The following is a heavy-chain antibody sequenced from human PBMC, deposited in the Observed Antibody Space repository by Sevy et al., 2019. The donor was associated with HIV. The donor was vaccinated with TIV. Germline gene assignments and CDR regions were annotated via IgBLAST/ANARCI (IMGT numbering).Heavy chain of an antibody. V-gene: IGHV3-30*18. CDR3: AKDLDSSGYYYCDY. Sequence: GGSLRLSCAASGFTFSSYGMHWVRQAPGKGLEWVAVISYDGSNKYYADSVKGRFTISRDNSKNTLYLQTNSLRAEDTAVYYCAKDLDSSGYYYCDYWGQGTLVTVSS. CDR2: ISYDGSNK. CDR1: GFTFSSYG. D-gene: IGHD3-22*01. J-gene: IGHJ4*02.